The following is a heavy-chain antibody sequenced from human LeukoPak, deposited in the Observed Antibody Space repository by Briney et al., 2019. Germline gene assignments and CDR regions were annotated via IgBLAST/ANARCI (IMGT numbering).Heavy chain of an antibody. CDR2: IYYSGST. Sequence: PSETLSLTCTVSGVSISSYYWSWIRQPPGKGLEWVGYIYYSGSTNYNPSLKSRVTISVDTSKNQFSLKLSSVTAADTAVYYCARRPGVYCSSTSCINDAFDIWGQGTMVAVSS. CDR3: ARRPGVYCSSTSCINDAFDI. J-gene: IGHJ3*02. CDR1: GVSISSYY. V-gene: IGHV4-59*08. D-gene: IGHD2-2*01.